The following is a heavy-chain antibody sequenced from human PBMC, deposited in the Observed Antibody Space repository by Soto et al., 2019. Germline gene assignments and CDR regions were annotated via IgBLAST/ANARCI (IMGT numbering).Heavy chain of an antibody. CDR2: ISAYNGNT. CDR3: ARKLDYYDSTGFGKSLDY. D-gene: IGHD3-22*01. V-gene: IGHV1-18*01. CDR1: GYTFTSYG. Sequence: AASVKVSCKASGYTFTSYGISWVRQAPGQGLEWMGWISAYNGNTNYAQKLQGRVTMTTDTSTSTAYMELRSLRSDDTAVYYCARKLDYYDSTGFGKSLDYWGQGTLVTVSS. J-gene: IGHJ4*02.